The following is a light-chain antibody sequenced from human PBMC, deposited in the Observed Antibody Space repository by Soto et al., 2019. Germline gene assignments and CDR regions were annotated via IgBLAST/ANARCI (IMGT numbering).Light chain of an antibody. CDR1: QGISSY. CDR2: AAS. J-gene: IGKJ1*01. Sequence: AIQMTQSPSSLSASVGDRVTITCRASQGISSYLAWYQQKPGKAPKLLIYAASTLQSGVPSRFSGSGSGTDFTLTISCLQSEDFATYYCQQYYSYPPTSGQGTKVDIK. V-gene: IGKV1-8*01. CDR3: QQYYSYPPT.